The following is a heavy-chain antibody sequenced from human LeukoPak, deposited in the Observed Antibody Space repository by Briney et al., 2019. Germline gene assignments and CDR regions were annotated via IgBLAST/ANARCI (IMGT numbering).Heavy chain of an antibody. Sequence: SETLSLTCAVYGGSFSGYYWSWIRQPPGKGLEWIGEINHSGSTNYNPSLKSRVTISVDTSKNQFSLKLSSVTAADTAVYYCARGEVATTPGIGYFDYWGQGTLVTVSS. D-gene: IGHD5-24*01. J-gene: IGHJ4*02. CDR3: ARGEVATTPGIGYFDY. CDR2: INHSGST. CDR1: GGSFSGYY. V-gene: IGHV4-34*01.